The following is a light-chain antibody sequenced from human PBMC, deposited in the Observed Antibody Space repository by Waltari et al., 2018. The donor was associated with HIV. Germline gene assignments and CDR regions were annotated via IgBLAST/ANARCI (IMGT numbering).Light chain of an antibody. J-gene: IGKJ2*01. CDR2: EVS. Sequence: DVVLTQTPLSLPVTLRQPASISCRSAQSLVYRDGKTYLNWYHQRPGQSPRRLIYEVSIRDSGVPGRFSGSGAGTDFTLRISGVEAEDLGVYYCMQGSHWPYTFGQGTKLEIK. CDR3: MQGSHWPYT. CDR1: QSLVYRDGKTY. V-gene: IGKV2-30*01.